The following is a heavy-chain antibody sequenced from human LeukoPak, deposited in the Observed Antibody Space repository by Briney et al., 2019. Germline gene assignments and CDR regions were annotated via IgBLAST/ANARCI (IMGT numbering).Heavy chain of an antibody. CDR2: INHSGST. J-gene: IGHJ6*02. Sequence: PSETLSLTCAVYGGSFIDYYWSWIRQPPGNGLEWVGEINHSGSTNYNPSLKSRVTISVDTSKKQLSLQLTSVTAADTDVYYCARIVVVPTAIYYYYYGMDVWGQGTTVTVSS. D-gene: IGHD2-2*01. CDR3: ARIVVVPTAIYYYYYGMDV. V-gene: IGHV4-34*01. CDR1: GGSFIDYY.